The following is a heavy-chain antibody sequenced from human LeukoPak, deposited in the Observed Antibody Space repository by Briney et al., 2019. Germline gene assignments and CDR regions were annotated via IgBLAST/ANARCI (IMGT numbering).Heavy chain of an antibody. D-gene: IGHD3-22*01. J-gene: IGHJ4*02. CDR2: IYYSGST. V-gene: IGHV4-59*12. CDR1: GGSISSYY. Sequence: SETLSLTCTVSGGSISSYYWSWIRQPPGKGLEWIGSIYYSGSTYYNPSLKSRVTISVDTSKNQFSLKLSSVTAADTAVYYCARETTYYYDSSGYYSSGYFDYWGQGTLVTVSS. CDR3: ARETTYYYDSSGYYSSGYFDY.